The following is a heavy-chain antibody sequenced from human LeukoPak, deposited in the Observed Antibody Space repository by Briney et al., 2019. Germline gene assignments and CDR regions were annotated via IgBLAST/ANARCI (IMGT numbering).Heavy chain of an antibody. J-gene: IGHJ4*02. D-gene: IGHD2-15*01. CDR1: GFTFSSYW. CDR2: IHSDGIGT. CDR3: ARGWNFDS. Sequence: PGGSLRLSCAASGFTFSSYWMHWIRQAPGKGLVWVSRIHSDGIGTSYADSVRGRFTISRDNAKNTVYLQMNSLRAEDTAVYYCARGWNFDSWGQGTLVTVSS. V-gene: IGHV3-74*01.